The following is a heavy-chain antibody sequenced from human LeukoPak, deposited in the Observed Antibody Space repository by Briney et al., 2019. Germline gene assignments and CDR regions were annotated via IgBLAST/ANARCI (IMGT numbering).Heavy chain of an antibody. J-gene: IGHJ4*02. CDR1: GGSIISNNYY. D-gene: IGHD3-10*01. CDR2: IHYSGST. Sequence: SETPSLTCTVSGGSIISNNYYWGWIRQPPGKGLEWIGNIHYSGSTYYNPSLKSRATISVDTSKNQFSLKLSSVTAADTAVYYCARHDYFGSGSYADYWGQGTLVTVSS. CDR3: ARHDYFGSGSYADY. V-gene: IGHV4-39*01.